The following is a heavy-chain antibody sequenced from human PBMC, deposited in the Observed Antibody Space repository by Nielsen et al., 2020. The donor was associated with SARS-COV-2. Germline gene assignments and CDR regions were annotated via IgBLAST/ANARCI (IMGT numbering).Heavy chain of an antibody. Sequence: WIRQPPGKALEWLALIDWDDDKYYSTSLKTRLTISKDTSKNQVVLTMTNMDPVDTATYYCAREGLLGGMDVWGQGTTVT. CDR3: AREGLLGGMDV. CDR2: IDWDDDK. J-gene: IGHJ6*02. D-gene: IGHD2-21*02. V-gene: IGHV2-70*01.